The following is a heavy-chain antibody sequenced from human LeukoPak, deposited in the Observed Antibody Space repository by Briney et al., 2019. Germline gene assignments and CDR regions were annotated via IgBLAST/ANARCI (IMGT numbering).Heavy chain of an antibody. J-gene: IGHJ4*02. CDR2: IKQDGSEK. CDR1: GFTFSSYW. CDR3: ARVSKVIAARRSPSFDY. D-gene: IGHD6-6*01. V-gene: IGHV3-7*01. Sequence: GGSLRLSCAASGFTFSSYWMSWVRQAPGKGLEWVANIKQDGSEKYYVDSVKGRFTISRDNAKNSLYLQMNSLRAEDTAVYYCARVSKVIAARRSPSFDYWGKETLVTVSP.